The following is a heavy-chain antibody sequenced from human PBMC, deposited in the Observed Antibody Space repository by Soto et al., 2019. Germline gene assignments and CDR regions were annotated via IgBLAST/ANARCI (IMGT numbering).Heavy chain of an antibody. Sequence: LRLSCAASGFPFSSYAMTWVRQGPGKGLEWVSAISNSGDTTYYADSVKGRFTISRDNSQNTLYLQMNSLRAEDTAVYFCAKARGYPWFFDYWGQGTLVTVSS. CDR3: AKARGYPWFFDY. CDR2: ISNSGDTT. V-gene: IGHV3-23*01. D-gene: IGHD5-12*01. J-gene: IGHJ4*01. CDR1: GFPFSSYA.